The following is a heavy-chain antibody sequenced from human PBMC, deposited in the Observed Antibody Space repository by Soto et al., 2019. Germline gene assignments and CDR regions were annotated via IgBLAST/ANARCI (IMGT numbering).Heavy chain of an antibody. CDR2: IIPIFGTA. CDR1: GGTFSSYA. Sequence: QVQLVQSGAEVKKPGSSVKVSCKASGGTFSSYAISWVRQAPGQGLEWMGGIIPIFGTANYAQKFQGRVTITADKSTSTAYMELSSLRSEDTAVYYCESEIGGTYYYYYGMDVWGQGTTVTVAS. J-gene: IGHJ6*02. D-gene: IGHD1-1*01. CDR3: ESEIGGTYYYYYGMDV. V-gene: IGHV1-69*06.